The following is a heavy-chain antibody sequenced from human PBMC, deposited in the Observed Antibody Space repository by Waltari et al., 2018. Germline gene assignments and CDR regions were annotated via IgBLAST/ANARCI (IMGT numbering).Heavy chain of an antibody. V-gene: IGHV4-34*01. CDR1: GGSFSGYY. CDR3: ARGRTTVTRLGYYYYGMDV. D-gene: IGHD4-17*01. CDR2: INHSGST. Sequence: QVQLQQWGAGLLKPSETLSLTCAVYGGSFSGYYWSWIRQPPGKGLEGIGEINHSGSTNYNPSLKSRVTISVATSKNQFSLKLSAVTAADTAVYYCARGRTTVTRLGYYYYGMDVWGQGTTVTVSS. J-gene: IGHJ6*02.